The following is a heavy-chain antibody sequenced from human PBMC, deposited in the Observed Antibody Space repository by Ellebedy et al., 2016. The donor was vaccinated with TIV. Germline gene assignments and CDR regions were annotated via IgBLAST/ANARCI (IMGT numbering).Heavy chain of an antibody. CDR3: AREAGLRAFDI. Sequence: SETLSLTCSVSGGSVSSIFYNWSWIRQPPGKGLEYIGYIHYSGSTDYNSFLKSRVTISVDTSKNQFSLRLRSMTAADTAAYYCAREAGLRAFDIWGQGTMVSVSS. CDR2: IHYSGST. V-gene: IGHV4-61*01. J-gene: IGHJ3*02. D-gene: IGHD5-18*01. CDR1: GGSVSSIFYN.